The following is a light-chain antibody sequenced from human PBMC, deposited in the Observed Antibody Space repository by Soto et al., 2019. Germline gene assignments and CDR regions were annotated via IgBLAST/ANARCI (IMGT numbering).Light chain of an antibody. CDR2: GAS. CDR1: QSVSYH. J-gene: IGKJ2*01. V-gene: IGKV3-11*01. Sequence: EIVLTQSPATLSLSPGERATLSCRASQSVSYHLAWYQQKPGQAPRLLIYGASNRATGIPARFSGSGSGTDFTLTISSLEPEDFAVYYCQQRTNWAYTFGQGTKPEIK. CDR3: QQRTNWAYT.